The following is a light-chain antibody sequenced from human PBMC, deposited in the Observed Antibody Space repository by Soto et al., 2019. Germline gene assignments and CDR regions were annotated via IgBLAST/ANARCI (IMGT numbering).Light chain of an antibody. CDR3: QQSYTTLFT. CDR2: AAS. Sequence: DIQMAQSPSSLSASVGDRVTITCRASQSISNYLNWYQQKPGKAPKLLIYAASSLQSGVPSRFSGSGSGTDFTLTISSLQPEHFATYSCQQSYTTLFTFGPGTNVDI. J-gene: IGKJ3*01. V-gene: IGKV1-39*01. CDR1: QSISNY.